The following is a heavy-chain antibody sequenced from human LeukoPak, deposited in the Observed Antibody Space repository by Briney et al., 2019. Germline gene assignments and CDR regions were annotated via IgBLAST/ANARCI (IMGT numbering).Heavy chain of an antibody. CDR2: ITWNTGSI. Sequence: PGRSLRLSCAASGFTYDDYAMHWVRQAPGKGLEEVSGITWNTGSIGYADPVKGRITVSRDNAKNSLYLQMNSLRADDTALYYCAKDRGGSYFDAFDIWGQGTLVTVSS. J-gene: IGHJ3*02. V-gene: IGHV3-9*01. CDR1: GFTYDDYA. CDR3: AKDRGGSYFDAFDI. D-gene: IGHD1-26*01.